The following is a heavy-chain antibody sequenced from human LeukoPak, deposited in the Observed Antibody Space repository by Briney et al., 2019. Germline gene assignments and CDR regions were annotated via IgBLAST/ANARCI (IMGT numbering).Heavy chain of an antibody. V-gene: IGHV4-34*01. Sequence: SETPSLTCAVYGGSFRGYYWSWIRQPPGKGLEWIGEINHSGSTNYNPSLKSRVTISVDTSKNQFSLKLSSVTAADTAVYYCAANYYDSSGYPRWGQGTLVTVSS. J-gene: IGHJ4*02. CDR1: GGSFRGYY. CDR2: INHSGST. D-gene: IGHD3-22*01. CDR3: AANYYDSSGYPR.